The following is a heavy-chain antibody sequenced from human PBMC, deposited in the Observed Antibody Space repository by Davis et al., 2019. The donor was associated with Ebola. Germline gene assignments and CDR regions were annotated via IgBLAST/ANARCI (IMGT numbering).Heavy chain of an antibody. D-gene: IGHD2-2*01. CDR1: GYTFTSYA. CDR2: INAGNGNT. J-gene: IGHJ6*02. Sequence: ASVKVSCKASGYTFTSYAMHWVRQAPGQGLEWMGWINAGNGNTKYSQKFQGRVTITRDTSASTAYMELSSLRSEDTAVYYCARGLYQLLSYYYYGMDVWGQGTTVTVSS. CDR3: ARGLYQLLSYYYYGMDV. V-gene: IGHV1-3*01.